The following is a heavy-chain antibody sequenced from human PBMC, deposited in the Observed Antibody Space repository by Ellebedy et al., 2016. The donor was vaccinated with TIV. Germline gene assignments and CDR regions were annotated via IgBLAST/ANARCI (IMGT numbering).Heavy chain of an antibody. J-gene: IGHJ3*02. CDR1: GFTFSSYG. D-gene: IGHD3-22*01. Sequence: GESLKISCAASGFTFSSYGMHWVRQAPGKGLEWVAVIWYDGSNKYYADSVKGRFTISRDNSKNTLYLQMNSLRAEDTAVYYCASTVRVDAFDIWGQGTMVTVSS. CDR2: IWYDGSNK. CDR3: ASTVRVDAFDI. V-gene: IGHV3-33*01.